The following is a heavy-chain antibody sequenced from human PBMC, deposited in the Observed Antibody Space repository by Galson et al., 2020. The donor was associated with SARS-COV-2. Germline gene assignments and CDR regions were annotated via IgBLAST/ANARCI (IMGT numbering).Heavy chain of an antibody. D-gene: IGHD3-3*01. Sequence: GESLKISCAASGFTFSSYAMHWVRQAPGKGLEWVAVISHDGRDERYADSMKGRFTVSRDISKNTLFMHMSSLRADDTAVYFCARDKVTNFGVVNFYYYYMDVWGVGTTVTVSS. V-gene: IGHV3-30*15. CDR1: GFTFSSYA. CDR3: ARDKVTNFGVVNFYYYYMDV. J-gene: IGHJ6*03. CDR2: ISHDGRDE.